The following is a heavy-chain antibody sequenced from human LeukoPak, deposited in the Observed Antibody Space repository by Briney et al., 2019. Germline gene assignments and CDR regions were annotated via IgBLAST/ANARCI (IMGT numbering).Heavy chain of an antibody. CDR1: GGSISSSSYY. Sequence: MASETLSLTCTVSGGSISSSSYYWGWIRQPPGKGLEWIGSIYYSGSTYYNPSLKSRVTISVDTSKNQFSLKLSSVTAADTAVYYCARVHSSGWFDYWGQGTLVTVSS. CDR3: ARVHSSGWFDY. CDR2: IYYSGST. J-gene: IGHJ4*02. V-gene: IGHV4-39*01. D-gene: IGHD6-19*01.